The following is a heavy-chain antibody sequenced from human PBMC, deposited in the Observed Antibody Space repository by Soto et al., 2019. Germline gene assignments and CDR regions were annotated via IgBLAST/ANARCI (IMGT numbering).Heavy chain of an antibody. CDR2: INPNSGNT. CDR1: GYTFTNYD. CDR3: SRGHYWFDP. V-gene: IGHV1-8*01. J-gene: IGHJ5*02. Sequence: ASVKVSCKASGYTFTNYDITWVRQATGQGLERMGWINPNSGNTAYAQNFQGRVTMTRDASISTAYMELSSLRSEDTAVYYCSRGHYWFDPWGQGTLVTVSS.